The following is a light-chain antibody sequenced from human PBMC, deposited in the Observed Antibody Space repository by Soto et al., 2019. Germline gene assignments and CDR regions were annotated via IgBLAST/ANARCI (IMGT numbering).Light chain of an antibody. CDR2: GAS. J-gene: IGKJ5*01. CDR1: QSVGSSY. CDR3: QQYGSSPSIT. V-gene: IGKV3-20*01. Sequence: EIVLTQSPGTLSLSPGERATLSCRASQSVGSSYLAWYQQKPGQAPRLLIYGASRRATGIPDRFSGSGSGTDFTLTISRLEPEDFAVYYCQQYGSSPSITFGQGTRLDIK.